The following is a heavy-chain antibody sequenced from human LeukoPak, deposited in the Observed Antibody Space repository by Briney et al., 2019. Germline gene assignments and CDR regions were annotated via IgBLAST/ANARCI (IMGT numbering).Heavy chain of an antibody. J-gene: IGHJ4*02. CDR1: GFTFSSYW. V-gene: IGHV3-74*01. D-gene: IGHD6-6*01. CDR2: INTDSSST. CDR3: ARSGGSSSLGY. Sequence: GGSLRLSCAASGFTFSSYWMHWVHQAPGKGLVWVSHINTDSSSTTYADSVKGRLTISRDNAKNTLYLQMNSLRAEDTAVYYCARSGGSSSLGYWGQGTLVTVSS.